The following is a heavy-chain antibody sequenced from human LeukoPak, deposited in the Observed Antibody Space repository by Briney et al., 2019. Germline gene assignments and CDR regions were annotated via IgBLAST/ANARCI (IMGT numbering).Heavy chain of an antibody. CDR2: ISYDGSNK. D-gene: IGHD6-19*01. V-gene: IGHV3-30*18. CDR1: GFIFSNSA. Sequence: GGSLRLSCAASGFIFSNSAMHWVRQAPGKGLEWVAVISYDGSNKYYTDSVKGRFTISRDNSKNTLYLQMNSLRAEDTAVYYCAKDIEEWLVKGGGCFDYWGQGTLVTVSS. J-gene: IGHJ4*02. CDR3: AKDIEEWLVKGGGCFDY.